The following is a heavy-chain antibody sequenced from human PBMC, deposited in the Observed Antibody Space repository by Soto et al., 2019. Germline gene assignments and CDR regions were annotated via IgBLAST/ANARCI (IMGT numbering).Heavy chain of an antibody. Sequence: GASVKVSCKASGYTFTGHYMHWVRQVSGKGLEYLGWLKSDNGGAYSAPKFQGRVTFTRDTSTTTAYMELSRLTSDDTAVYFCARDLIGAANWLDPWGQGTLVTVSS. J-gene: IGHJ5*02. CDR3: ARDLIGAANWLDP. CDR1: GYTFTGHY. V-gene: IGHV1-2*02. CDR2: LKSDNGGA.